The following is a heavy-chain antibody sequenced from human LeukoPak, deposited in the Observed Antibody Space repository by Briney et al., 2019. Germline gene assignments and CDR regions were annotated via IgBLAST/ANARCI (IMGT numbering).Heavy chain of an antibody. Sequence: GGSLRLSCAASGFTFSSYGMHWVRQAPGKGLEWVAVIWTDGSSKHYADSVKGRFTISRDNSKNTLYLQMSSLRAEDTALYYCARGRPPSYYGMDVWGQGTTVTVSS. J-gene: IGHJ6*02. CDR1: GFTFSSYG. D-gene: IGHD6-25*01. V-gene: IGHV3-33*01. CDR2: IWTDGSSK. CDR3: ARGRPPSYYGMDV.